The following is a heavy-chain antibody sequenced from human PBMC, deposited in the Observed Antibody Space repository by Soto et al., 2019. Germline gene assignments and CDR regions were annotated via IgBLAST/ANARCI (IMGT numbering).Heavy chain of an antibody. V-gene: IGHV4-39*01. CDR1: GGSISSSSYY. Sequence: SETLSLTCTVSGGSISSSSYYWGWIRQPPGKGLEWIGSIYYSGTYSGTTYYNLSLKSRVTISVDTSKNQFSPKLSSVTAADTAVYFCAGLATMIVSDSWGQGTLVTVSS. D-gene: IGHD3-22*01. J-gene: IGHJ4*02. CDR3: AGLATMIVSDS. CDR2: IYYSGTYSGTT.